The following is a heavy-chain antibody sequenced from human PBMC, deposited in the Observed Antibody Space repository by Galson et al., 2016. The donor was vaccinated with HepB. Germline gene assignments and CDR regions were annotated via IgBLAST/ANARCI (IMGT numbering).Heavy chain of an antibody. CDR3: TRATSNHYYYYYGMDV. D-gene: IGHD2-8*01. V-gene: IGHV4-34*01. CDR2: ISQSGSA. CDR1: GGPFSAYH. Sequence: ETLSLTCGVSGGPFSAYHWTWVRQSPGRGLEWIGEISQSGSAEYNPSLKSRVTIWADTSKSHFSLNMSSVTAADTAVYYCTRATSNHYYYYYGMDVWGQGTTVTVSS. J-gene: IGHJ6*02.